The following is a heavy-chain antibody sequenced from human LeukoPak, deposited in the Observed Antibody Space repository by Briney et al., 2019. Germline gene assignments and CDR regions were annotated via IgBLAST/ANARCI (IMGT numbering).Heavy chain of an antibody. Sequence: SVKVSCKASGGTFSSYAISWVRQAPGQGLEWMGRIIPILGIANYAQKFQGRVTITADKSTSTAYMELSSLRSEDTAVYYCAAVNAYDFWSGYLTPDAFDIWGQGTMVTVSS. CDR3: AAVNAYDFWSGYLTPDAFDI. D-gene: IGHD3-3*01. J-gene: IGHJ3*02. V-gene: IGHV1-69*04. CDR2: IIPILGIA. CDR1: GGTFSSYA.